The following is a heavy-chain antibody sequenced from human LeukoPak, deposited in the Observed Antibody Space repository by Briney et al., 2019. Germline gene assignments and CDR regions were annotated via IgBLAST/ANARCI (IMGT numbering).Heavy chain of an antibody. D-gene: IGHD6-13*01. CDR2: MNPNSGNT. J-gene: IGHJ4*02. V-gene: IGHV1-8*01. CDR3: ARGSLRQQLVPGY. Sequence: ASVKVSCKASGYTFTSYDINWVRQATGQGLAWMGWMNPNSGNTGYAQKFQGRVTMTRNTSISTAYMELSSLRSEDTAVYYCARGSLRQQLVPGYWGQGTLVTVSS. CDR1: GYTFTSYD.